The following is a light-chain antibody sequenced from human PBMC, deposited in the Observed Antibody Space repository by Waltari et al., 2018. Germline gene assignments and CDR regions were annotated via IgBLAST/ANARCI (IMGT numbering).Light chain of an antibody. CDR1: SSDAGDYNY. CDR3: SSYAGSNNLV. V-gene: IGLV2-8*01. Sequence: QSALTQPPSASGSPGQSVTIPCTGTSSDAGDYNYVSWYQQHPGKDPKLMIYEVDKGPSGVPDRFSGSKSGNTASLTVSGLQAEDEADYYCSSYAGSNNLVFGGGTKLTVL. CDR2: EVD. J-gene: IGLJ3*02.